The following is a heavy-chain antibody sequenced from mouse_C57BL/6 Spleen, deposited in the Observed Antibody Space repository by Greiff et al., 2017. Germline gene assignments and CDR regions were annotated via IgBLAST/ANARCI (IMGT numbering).Heavy chain of an antibody. D-gene: IGHD2-5*01. J-gene: IGHJ1*03. CDR1: GYTFTSYW. Sequence: QVQLQQSGAELVKPGASVKMSCKASGYTFTSYWITWVKQRPGKGLEWIGDIYPGIGSTNYNEKFKNKAKLTLVTSSSTAYMQLSSLTSEESTVYYCTREDYINLTLRYFDVWGTGTTVTVSS. CDR2: IYPGIGST. CDR3: TREDYINLTLRYFDV. V-gene: IGHV1-55*01.